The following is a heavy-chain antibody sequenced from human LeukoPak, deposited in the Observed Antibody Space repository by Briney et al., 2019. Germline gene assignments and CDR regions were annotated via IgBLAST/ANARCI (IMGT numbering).Heavy chain of an antibody. Sequence: ASVKVSCKASGYTFTGYYMHWVRQAPGQGLEWMGRINPNSGGTNYAQKFQGRVTMTGDTSISTAYMELSRLRSDDTAVYYCARDRSTMVRGVIGFRFDPWGQGTLVTVSS. CDR3: ARDRSTMVRGVIGFRFDP. CDR2: INPNSGGT. V-gene: IGHV1-2*06. CDR1: GYTFTGYY. J-gene: IGHJ5*02. D-gene: IGHD3-10*01.